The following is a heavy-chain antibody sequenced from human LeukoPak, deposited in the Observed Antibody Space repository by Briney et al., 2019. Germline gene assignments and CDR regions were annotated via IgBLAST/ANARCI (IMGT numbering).Heavy chain of an antibody. CDR3: ARSLLVRGVSPQLDY. Sequence: SETLSLTCTVSGGSISSYYWSWIRQPPGKGLEWIGYIYYSGSTNYNPSLKSRVTISVDTSKNQFSLKLSSVTAADTAVYYCARSLLVRGVSPQLDYWGQGTLVTVSS. V-gene: IGHV4-59*01. CDR2: IYYSGST. J-gene: IGHJ4*02. CDR1: GGSISSYY. D-gene: IGHD3-10*01.